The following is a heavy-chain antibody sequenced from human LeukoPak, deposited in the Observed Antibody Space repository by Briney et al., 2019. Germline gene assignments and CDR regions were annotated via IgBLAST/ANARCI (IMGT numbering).Heavy chain of an antibody. Sequence: PSETLSLTCTVSGGSISSYYWSWIRQPPGKGLEWIGYIYYSGSTNYNPSLKSRVTISVDTSKNQFSLKLSSVTAADTAVYYCARLTTVTSYYYYYYGMDVWGQGTTVTVSS. CDR2: IYYSGST. D-gene: IGHD4-17*01. CDR1: GGSISSYY. V-gene: IGHV4-59*01. J-gene: IGHJ6*02. CDR3: ARLTTVTSYYYYYYGMDV.